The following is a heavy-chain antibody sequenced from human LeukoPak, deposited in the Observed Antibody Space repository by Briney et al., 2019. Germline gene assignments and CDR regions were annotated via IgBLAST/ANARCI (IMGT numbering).Heavy chain of an antibody. CDR3: ARAGDVDTAMVTDY. J-gene: IGHJ4*02. CDR1: GFTFSPYS. CDR2: ISSGSITI. D-gene: IGHD5-18*01. Sequence: GGSLRLSCAASGFTFSPYSMNWVRQAPGKGLEWVSYISSGSITIYYADSVKGRFTTSRNNAKNSLYLQMNSLRAEDTAVYYCARAGDVDTAMVTDYWGQGTLVTVSS. V-gene: IGHV3-48*04.